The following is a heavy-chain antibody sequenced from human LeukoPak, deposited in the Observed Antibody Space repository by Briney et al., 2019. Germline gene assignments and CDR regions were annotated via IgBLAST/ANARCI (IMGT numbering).Heavy chain of an antibody. CDR2: ISSSVSTI. CDR3: AKGSIVGATSYYYIDV. V-gene: IGHV3-48*03. Sequence: GSLRLSCAASGFTFSSYEINWVRQAPGKGLEWVSSISSSVSTIYYANSVKGRFTISRDNAKNSLYLQMNSLRAGDTAIYYCAKGSIVGATSYYYIDVWGKGTTVTISS. J-gene: IGHJ6*03. CDR1: GFTFSSYE. D-gene: IGHD1-26*01.